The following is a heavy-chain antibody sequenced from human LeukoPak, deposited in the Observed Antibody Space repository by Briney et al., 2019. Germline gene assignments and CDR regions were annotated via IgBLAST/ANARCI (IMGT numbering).Heavy chain of an antibody. V-gene: IGHV5-51*01. CDR2: IYPGDSDT. CDR3: ARHASGPPYYYYYMDV. CDR1: GNSFTSYW. J-gene: IGHJ6*03. D-gene: IGHD3-3*01. Sequence: GESLKISCKGSGNSFTSYWIGWVRQMPGKGLEWMGIIYPGDSDTRYSPSFQGQVTISADKSISTAYLQWSSLKASDTAIYYCARHASGPPYYYYYMDVWGKGTTVTVSS.